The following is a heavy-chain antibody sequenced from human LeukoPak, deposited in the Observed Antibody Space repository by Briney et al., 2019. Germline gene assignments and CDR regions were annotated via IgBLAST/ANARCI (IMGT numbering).Heavy chain of an antibody. CDR1: GYSFTSYR. V-gene: IGHV5-51*01. D-gene: IGHD3-10*01. J-gene: IGHJ4*02. CDR2: IYPGDSST. Sequence: GESLKISCKTSGYSFTSYRSAGVGQMPGKGLDGMGMIYPGDSSTKYSASCQGQATISADTAISTAYLQWSSLKASDTAIYSCTRPSYYWTSGTDYRPDQPDSWGQGTLVAVSS. CDR3: TRPSYYWTSGTDYRPDQPDS.